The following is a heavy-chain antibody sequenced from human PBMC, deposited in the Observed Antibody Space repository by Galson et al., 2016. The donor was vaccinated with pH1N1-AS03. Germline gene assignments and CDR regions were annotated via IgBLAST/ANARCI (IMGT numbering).Heavy chain of an antibody. CDR2: IIPIFGRP. V-gene: IGHV1-69*13. J-gene: IGHJ1*01. CDR1: GDSFSSYA. D-gene: IGHD1-14*01. Sequence: SVKVSCKASGDSFSSYAFTWVRLAPGQGLEWMGGIIPIFGRPQYAQKFQGRVTITADESTTTVYIDLSILISDDTAMLYCSRDGPGIVRANAHWGQGTLVTVSS. CDR3: SRDGPGIVRANAH.